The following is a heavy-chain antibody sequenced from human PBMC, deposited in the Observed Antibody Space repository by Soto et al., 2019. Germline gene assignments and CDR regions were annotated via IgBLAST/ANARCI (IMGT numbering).Heavy chain of an antibody. CDR1: GFSLSTTGVG. Sequence: QITLKESGPTLVKPTQTLTLTCSFSGFSLSTTGVGVGWIRQPPGKALEWLALIFRDDDKRYRPSLKSRLTITKDSSTNQVVLTMTNMDPVDTATYYCVHRRATTDFDYWGQGTLVVVCS. CDR3: VHRRATTDFDY. V-gene: IGHV2-5*02. D-gene: IGHD4-17*01. CDR2: IFRDDDK. J-gene: IGHJ4*01.